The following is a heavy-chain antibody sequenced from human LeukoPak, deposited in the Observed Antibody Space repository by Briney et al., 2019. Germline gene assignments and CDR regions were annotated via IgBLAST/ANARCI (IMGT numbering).Heavy chain of an antibody. D-gene: IGHD6-19*01. V-gene: IGHV3-23*01. CDR3: ARELATRGWYTADY. CDR2: INTAGRP. J-gene: IGHJ4*02. CDR1: GFTFSFYA. Sequence: PGGSLRLSCAASGFTFSFYALSWVRQAPGKGLEWMSAINTAGRPYYSDSVGGGFTISRDNYKETVYLQMDDMRAEDTAVYYYARELATRGWYTADYWGQGPLDIVSS.